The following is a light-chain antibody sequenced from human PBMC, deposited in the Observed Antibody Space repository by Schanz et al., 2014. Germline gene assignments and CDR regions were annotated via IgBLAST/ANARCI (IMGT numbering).Light chain of an antibody. J-gene: IGKJ3*01. Sequence: DIQMTQSPSTLSASVGDRVTLTCRASQSVSIWLAWYQQKPGKAPKLLIYDGSTLESGVPSRFSGSGSGTEFTLTISRLQPDDFATYYCKQYNTWFTFGPGTKVDIK. V-gene: IGKV1-5*01. CDR1: QSVSIW. CDR2: DGS. CDR3: KQYNTWFT.